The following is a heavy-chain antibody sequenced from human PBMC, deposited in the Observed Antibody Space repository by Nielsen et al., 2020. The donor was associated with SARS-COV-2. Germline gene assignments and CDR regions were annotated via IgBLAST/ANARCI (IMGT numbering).Heavy chain of an antibody. D-gene: IGHD6-6*01. CDR1: GFTFSSYG. Sequence: GGSLRLSCAASGFTFSSYGMHWVRQAPGKGLEWVAVISYDGSNKYYADSVKGRFTISRDNSKNTLYLQMNSLRAEDTAEYYCAKGPFDSSSSPTLYYYYGMDVWGQGTTVTVSS. V-gene: IGHV3-30*18. J-gene: IGHJ6*02. CDR3: AKGPFDSSSSPTLYYYYGMDV. CDR2: ISYDGSNK.